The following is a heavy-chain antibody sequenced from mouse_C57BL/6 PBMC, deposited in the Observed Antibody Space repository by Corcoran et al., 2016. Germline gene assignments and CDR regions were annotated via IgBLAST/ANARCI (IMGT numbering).Heavy chain of an antibody. CDR3: ASGDATEQYDY. Sequence: EVQLQQSGPELRKPGASVKISCKDSGYTFTDYYMNWVKQSHGKSLEWIGDIYPNNGGTSYNQKFKGKGTLTVDKSSSTAYMELRSLTSEDSAVYYCASGDATEQYDYWGQGNTLTVSS. J-gene: IGHJ2*01. CDR2: IYPNNGGT. D-gene: IGHD1-1*01. CDR1: GYTFTDYY. V-gene: IGHV1-26*01.